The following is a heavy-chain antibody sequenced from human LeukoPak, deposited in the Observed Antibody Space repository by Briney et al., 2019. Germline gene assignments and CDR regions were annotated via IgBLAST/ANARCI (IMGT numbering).Heavy chain of an antibody. CDR1: GYTFSSNA. Sequence: ASVKVSCKASGYTFSSNAITWVRQAPGQGLEWMGWISAYSGNTNYAQKLQGRVTMTTDTSTSTAYMELRRLRSDDTAVYYCARGTYYIDYWGQGTLVTVSS. V-gene: IGHV1-18*01. CDR2: ISAYSGNT. J-gene: IGHJ4*02. D-gene: IGHD3-10*01. CDR3: ARGTYYIDY.